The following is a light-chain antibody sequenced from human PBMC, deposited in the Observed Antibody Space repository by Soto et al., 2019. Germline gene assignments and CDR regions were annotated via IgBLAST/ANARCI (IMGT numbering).Light chain of an antibody. J-gene: IGKJ4*01. CDR3: QQYNDWPLT. CDR1: QSINNY. V-gene: IGKV3-11*01. CDR2: GVS. Sequence: EIVLTQSPATLSLSPGERATLSCRASQSINNYLAWYQQKPGQAPRLLIYGVSSRATGVSHRFSGSGSGTDFTLTISRLEPEDFAVYYCQQYNDWPLTFGGGTKVDIK.